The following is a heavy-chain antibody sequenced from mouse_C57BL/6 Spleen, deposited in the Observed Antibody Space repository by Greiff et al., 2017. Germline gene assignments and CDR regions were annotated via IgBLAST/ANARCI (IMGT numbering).Heavy chain of an antibody. CDR3: SRGFITTVVDYAMDY. J-gene: IGHJ4*01. CDR1: GYPFTSSG. Sequence: VQLQQSGAELARPGASVKLSCKASGYPFTSSGISWVKQRTGQGLEWIGEIYPRSGNTYYNEKFKGKATQTADNSSSTAYMELRSLTSEDSAVYVCSRGFITTVVDYAMDYWGQGTSVTVSS. V-gene: IGHV1-81*01. D-gene: IGHD1-1*01. CDR2: IYPRSGNT.